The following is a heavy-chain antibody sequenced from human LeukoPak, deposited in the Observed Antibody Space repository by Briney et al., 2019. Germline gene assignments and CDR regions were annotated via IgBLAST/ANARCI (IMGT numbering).Heavy chain of an antibody. CDR3: ARESRDPSKRAFDI. J-gene: IGHJ3*02. V-gene: IGHV3-74*01. Sequence: PGGSLRLSCAASGFTFSSYWMHWVRQAPGKGLVWVSRINTDGSSTSYADSVKGRFTISRDNAKNTLYLQMNSLRAEDTAVYYCARESRDPSKRAFDIWGQGTMVTVS. CDR2: INTDGSST. CDR1: GFTFSSYW. D-gene: IGHD5-24*01.